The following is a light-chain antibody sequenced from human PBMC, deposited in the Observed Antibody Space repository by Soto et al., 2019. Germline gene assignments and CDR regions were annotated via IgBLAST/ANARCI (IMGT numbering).Light chain of an antibody. V-gene: IGLV1-44*01. CDR2: SDN. Sequence: QSVLTQPPSASGTPGQRVTISCSGRNSNIGSYTVNWYLQLPGTAPKLLIYSDNQRPSGVPDRFYGSKSGTSASLAISGLQSEDEADYYCATWDDSLNAWVFGGGTKLTVL. CDR3: ATWDDSLNAWV. CDR1: NSNIGSYT. J-gene: IGLJ3*02.